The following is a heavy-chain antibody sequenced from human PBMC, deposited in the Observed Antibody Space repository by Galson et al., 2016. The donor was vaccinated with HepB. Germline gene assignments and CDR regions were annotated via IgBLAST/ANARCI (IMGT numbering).Heavy chain of an antibody. CDR3: ARDDSGGWYGFQYGMDV. CDR1: GASISGYY. J-gene: IGHJ6*02. D-gene: IGHD6-19*01. V-gene: IGHV4-59*01. Sequence: LSLTCTVSGASISGYYLSWIRQPPGKGLEWIGYIYYSGRTNCNPSLKSRVTISVDTSKNQFSLKLSSVTAADTAVYYCARDDSGGWYGFQYGMDVWGQGTTVTVSS. CDR2: IYYSGRT.